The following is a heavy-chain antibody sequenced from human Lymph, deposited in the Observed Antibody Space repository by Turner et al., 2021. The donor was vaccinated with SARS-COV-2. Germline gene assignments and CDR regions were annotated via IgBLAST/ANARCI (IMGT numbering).Heavy chain of an antibody. CDR1: GFTFSTYA. V-gene: IGHV3-30*04. CDR2: ITYDANNK. D-gene: IGHD2-8*01. Sequence: AQLVQSGGCGVQSGRSLRLFCSASGFTFSTYAIYWVRQAPGKGLEWVAGITYDANNKYNADSVNVRVTITRENYDNTLYLQMNSLRAEDKDVYDCERYACGGYLYYGMDVWGQGTTVTVSS. CDR3: ERYACGGYLYYGMDV. J-gene: IGHJ6*02.